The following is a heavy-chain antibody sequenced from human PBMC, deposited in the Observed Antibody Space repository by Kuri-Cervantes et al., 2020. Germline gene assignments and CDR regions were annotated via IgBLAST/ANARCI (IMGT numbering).Heavy chain of an antibody. Sequence: SETLSLTFTVSGGSISTYYWSWIRQPPGKGLEWIGYIYHSGSTNHNPSLKSRATISVDTSTNQFSLRLSSVTAADTAVYYCARAKAIFGARKSGMDVWGQGTTVTVSS. CDR3: ARAKAIFGARKSGMDV. D-gene: IGHD3-3*01. CDR2: IYHSGST. J-gene: IGHJ6*02. CDR1: GGSISTYY. V-gene: IGHV4-59*01.